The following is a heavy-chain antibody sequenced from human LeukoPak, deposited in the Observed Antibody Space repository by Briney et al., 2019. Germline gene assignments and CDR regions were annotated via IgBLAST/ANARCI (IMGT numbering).Heavy chain of an antibody. J-gene: IGHJ4*02. D-gene: IGHD3-22*01. V-gene: IGHV3-48*03. CDR2: ISSSGSTI. CDR3: ARVINYYETDVDY. Sequence: GGSLRPSCAASGFTFSSYEMNWVRQAPGKGLEWVSYISSSGSTIYYADSVKGRFTISRDNAKNSLYLQMNSLRAEDTAVYYCARVINYYETDVDYWGQGTLVTVSS. CDR1: GFTFSSYE.